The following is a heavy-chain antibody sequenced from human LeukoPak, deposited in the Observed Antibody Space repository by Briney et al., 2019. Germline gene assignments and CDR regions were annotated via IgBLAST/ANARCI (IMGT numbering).Heavy chain of an antibody. J-gene: IGHJ4*02. Sequence: PGESLKISCKGSGYSFTDYWIGWVRQMPGKGLEWMGFISPGDSGATYSPSFQGQVTISVDKSIATAYLQWSSLKASDTGMYYCARRLRNCNGYNCHPNHFDYWGQGTVVTVSS. V-gene: IGHV5-51*01. D-gene: IGHD3-22*01. CDR1: GYSFTDYW. CDR3: ARRLRNCNGYNCHPNHFDY. CDR2: ISPGDSGA.